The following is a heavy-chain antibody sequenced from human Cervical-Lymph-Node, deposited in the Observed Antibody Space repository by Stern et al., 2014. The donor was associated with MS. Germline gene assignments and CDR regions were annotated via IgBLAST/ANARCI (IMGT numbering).Heavy chain of an antibody. CDR2: ISWDSGSM. CDR1: RFNFDDYA. CDR3: AKDISSGRWEAQYYYGMDV. J-gene: IGHJ6*02. V-gene: IGHV3-9*01. Sequence: MQLVQSGGGLVQPGRSLRLSCAGSRFNFDDYAMHWVRQAPGRGLEWVSSISWDSGSMEYADSVKGRFTISRDNAKNSLYLQMDSLRVEDTAIYYCAKDISSGRWEAQYYYGMDVWGQGTTVTVSS. D-gene: IGHD6-19*01.